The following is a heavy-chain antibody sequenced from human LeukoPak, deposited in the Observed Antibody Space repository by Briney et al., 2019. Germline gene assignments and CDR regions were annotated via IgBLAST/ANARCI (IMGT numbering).Heavy chain of an antibody. CDR1: GGSISSYY. CDR2: IYYSGST. CDR3: AREGSDYYGSGSYYRSYYYYMDV. V-gene: IGHV4-59*01. Sequence: SETLSLTCTVSGGSISSYYWSWIRQPPGKGLEWIGYIYYSGSTNYNPSLKSRVTISVDTSKNQFSLKLSSVTAADTAVYYCAREGSDYYGSGSYYRSYYYYMDVWGKGTTVTISS. J-gene: IGHJ6*03. D-gene: IGHD3-10*01.